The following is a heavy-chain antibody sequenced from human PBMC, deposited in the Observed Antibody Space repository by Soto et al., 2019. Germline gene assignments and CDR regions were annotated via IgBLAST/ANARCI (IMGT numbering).Heavy chain of an antibody. J-gene: IGHJ4*02. Sequence: PGGSLRLSCAASGFTFSSYAMSWVRQAPGKGLEWVSGISGNSGSTGYADSVKGRFTISRDNAKNSLYLQMNSLRAEDTALYYCAKALVWQQQLALFDYWGQGTLVTVSS. V-gene: IGHV3-9*01. D-gene: IGHD6-13*01. CDR2: ISGNSGST. CDR3: AKALVWQQQLALFDY. CDR1: GFTFSSYA.